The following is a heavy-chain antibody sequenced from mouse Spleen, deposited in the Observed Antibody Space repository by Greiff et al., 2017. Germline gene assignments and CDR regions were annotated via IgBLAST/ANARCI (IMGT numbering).Heavy chain of an antibody. CDR1: GYSITSGYY. Sequence: EVQLQESGPGLVKPSQSLSLTCSVPGYSITSGYYWNWIRQFPGNKLEWMGYISYDGSNNYNPSLKNRISITRDTSKNQFFLKLNSVTTEDTATYYCARTYGDYRLDYWGQGTTLTVSS. V-gene: IGHV3-6*01. D-gene: IGHD2-13*01. J-gene: IGHJ2*01. CDR2: ISYDGSN. CDR3: ARTYGDYRLDY.